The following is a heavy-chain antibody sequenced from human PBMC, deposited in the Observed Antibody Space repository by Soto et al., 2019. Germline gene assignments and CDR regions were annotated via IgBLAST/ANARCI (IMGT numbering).Heavy chain of an antibody. V-gene: IGHV3-23*01. CDR3: AKARGYCTNGVCYRTGGNYFDY. D-gene: IGHD2-8*01. Sequence: GGSLRLSCAASGFTFSSYAMSWVRQAPGKGLEWVSAISGSGGSTYYADSVKGRFTISRDNSKNTLYLQMNSLRAEDTAVYYCAKARGYCTNGVCYRTGGNYFDYWGQGT. J-gene: IGHJ4*02. CDR2: ISGSGGST. CDR1: GFTFSSYA.